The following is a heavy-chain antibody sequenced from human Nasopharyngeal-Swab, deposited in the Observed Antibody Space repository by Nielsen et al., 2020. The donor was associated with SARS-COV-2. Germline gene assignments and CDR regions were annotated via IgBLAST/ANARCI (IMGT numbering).Heavy chain of an antibody. D-gene: IGHD4-17*01. CDR1: GFTFSSFV. J-gene: IGHJ4*02. CDR2: IAHNASTE. Sequence: GESLKISWAASGFTFSSFVMHWVRQAPGKGLEWVAFIAHNASTEYYGDSVKGRFSISRDSSKNTLYLQMDSLRGEDTAVYYCARDAPAHYGAFYWGRGTLVTVSS. CDR3: ARDAPAHYGAFY. V-gene: IGHV3-30*03.